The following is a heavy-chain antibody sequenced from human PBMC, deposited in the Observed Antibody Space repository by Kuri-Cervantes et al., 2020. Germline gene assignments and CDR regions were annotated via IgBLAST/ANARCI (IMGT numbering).Heavy chain of an antibody. CDR1: GYTFTSYD. J-gene: IGHJ3*02. CDR2: MNPNSGNT. D-gene: IGHD6-13*01. Sequence: ASVKVSCKASGYTFTSYDINWVRQATGQGLEWMGWMNPNSGNTGYAQKFQGRVTITADESTSTAYMELSSLRSEDTAVYYCARGGIAAAVGAFDIWGQGTMVTVSS. V-gene: IGHV1-8*01. CDR3: ARGGIAAAVGAFDI.